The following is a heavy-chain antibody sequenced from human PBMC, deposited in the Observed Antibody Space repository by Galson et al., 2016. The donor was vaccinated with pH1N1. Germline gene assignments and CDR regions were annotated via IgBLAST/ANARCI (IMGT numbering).Heavy chain of an antibody. Sequence: TLSLTCTVSGVSISSGGYFWTWIRQPAGKGLEWIGRIYTSGITNYNPSLKSRVSISIDTSKNQFSLKLSYVTAAETAVYYCARDLSGDDLWSGYGFEIWGPGTMVTVSS. J-gene: IGHJ3*02. CDR3: ARDLSGDDLWSGYGFEI. CDR2: IYTSGIT. D-gene: IGHD3-3*01. CDR1: GVSISSGGYF. V-gene: IGHV4-61*02.